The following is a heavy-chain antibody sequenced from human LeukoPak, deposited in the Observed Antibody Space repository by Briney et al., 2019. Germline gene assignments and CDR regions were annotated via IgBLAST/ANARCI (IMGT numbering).Heavy chain of an antibody. CDR1: GFTFSSYG. CDR3: ARDRGRNSFDY. Sequence: GGSLRLSCAASGFTFSSYGMHWVRQAPGRGLEWVAVISYDGSNKYYADSVKGRFTISRDNSKNTLYLQLTSLRAEDTALYYCARDRGRNSFDYWGQGTLVSVSS. J-gene: IGHJ4*02. V-gene: IGHV3-30*03. D-gene: IGHD1-14*01. CDR2: ISYDGSNK.